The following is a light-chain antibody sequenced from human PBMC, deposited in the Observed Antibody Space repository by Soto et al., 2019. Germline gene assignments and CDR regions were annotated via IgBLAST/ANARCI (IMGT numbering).Light chain of an antibody. V-gene: IGLV2-14*01. J-gene: IGLJ2*01. CDR1: SSDVGGYNY. CDR2: DVS. Sequence: QSALTRPASVSGSPGQSITISCTGTSSDVGGYNYFSWYQQHPGKAPKLMIYDVSNRPSGVSNRFSGSKSGNTASLTISGLQAEDEADYYCSSYTSSSTLVVFGGGTQLTVL. CDR3: SSYTSSSTLVV.